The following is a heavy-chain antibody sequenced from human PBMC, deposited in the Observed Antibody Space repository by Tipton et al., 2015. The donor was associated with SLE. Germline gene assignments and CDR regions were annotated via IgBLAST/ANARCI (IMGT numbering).Heavy chain of an antibody. CDR1: GFTFSSFS. D-gene: IGHD5-24*01. J-gene: IGHJ4*02. CDR2: ISSSSPTI. V-gene: IGHV3-48*02. Sequence: GSLRLSCAASGFTFSSFSMNWVRQAPGKGLEWISYISSSSPTIYYADSVKGRFTISRDNAKNSLYLQMNSLRDEDTAVYYCAARDYYFDSWGQGTLVTVSS. CDR3: AARDYYFDS.